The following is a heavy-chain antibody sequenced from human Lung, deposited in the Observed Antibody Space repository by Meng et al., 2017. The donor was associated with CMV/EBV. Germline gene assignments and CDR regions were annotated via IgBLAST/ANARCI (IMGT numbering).Heavy chain of an antibody. J-gene: IGHJ3*02. CDR2: ISWSGDYI. CDR3: TNAVGATIADTFDI. V-gene: IGHV3-9*01. D-gene: IGHD1-26*01. CDR1: GFTFDDYA. Sequence: GGSXRLXXAASGFTFDDYAMHWVRQAPGKGLEWVSGISWSGDYIGYAESMKGRFTISRDNAKNSLYLQMDSLRAEDTALYYCTNAVGATIADTFDIWGQGXMVTVSS.